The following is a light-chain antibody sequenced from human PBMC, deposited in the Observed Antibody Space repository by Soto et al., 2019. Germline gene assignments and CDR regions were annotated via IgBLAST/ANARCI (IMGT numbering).Light chain of an antibody. V-gene: IGLV2-14*01. CDR1: SSDVGGYNY. CDR2: EVS. Sequence: QSALTQPASVSGSAGQSIAISCTGTSSDVGGYNYVSWYQQHPGKAPKLLLSEVSKRPSGVSDRFSGSKSGNTASLTISGLQPQEEADYYCSSFKSAYTLVFGTGTKVTV. J-gene: IGLJ1*01. CDR3: SSFKSAYTLV.